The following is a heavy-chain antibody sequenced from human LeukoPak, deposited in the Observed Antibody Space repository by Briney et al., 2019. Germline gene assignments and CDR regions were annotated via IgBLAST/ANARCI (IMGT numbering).Heavy chain of an antibody. CDR2: TYYRSNWFN. V-gene: IGHV6-1*01. D-gene: IGHD4-23*01. Sequence: SQTLSLTCAISGXSVSNNNSAWNWIRRSPSRGLEWLRRTYYRSNWFNDYALSVKSRITINADTSKNQFSLQLNSVTPEDTAVYYCARSHGNSNYWGQGTLVTVSS. CDR3: ARSHGNSNY. J-gene: IGHJ4*02. CDR1: GXSVSNNNSA.